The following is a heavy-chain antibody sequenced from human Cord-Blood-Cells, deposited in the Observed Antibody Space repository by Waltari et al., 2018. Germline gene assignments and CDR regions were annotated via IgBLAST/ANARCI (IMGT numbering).Heavy chain of an antibody. J-gene: IGHJ5*02. CDR1: GGSFSGYY. CDR2: INHSGST. CDR3: ATTVTTDVPGLFDP. D-gene: IGHD4-17*01. Sequence: QVQLQQWGAGLLKPSETLSLTCAVYGGSFSGYYWSWIRQPPGKGLEWIGEINHSGSTSYNPSLKSRVTISVDTSKNQFSLKLSSVTAADTAVYYGATTVTTDVPGLFDPWGQGTRVTVSS. V-gene: IGHV4-34*01.